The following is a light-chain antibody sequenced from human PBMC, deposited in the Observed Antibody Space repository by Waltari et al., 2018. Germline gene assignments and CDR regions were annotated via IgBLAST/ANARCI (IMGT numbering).Light chain of an antibody. Sequence: YELTQPPSVSVSTGQTANISCSGDKLGDKYVCWYQQKPGQSPVLVIYQDKKRPSGIPERFSASNVRNTATLTISGTQDVDESDYYCQAWDRGTVIFGGGTKLTVL. V-gene: IGLV3-1*01. CDR2: QDK. CDR3: QAWDRGTVI. CDR1: KLGDKY. J-gene: IGLJ2*01.